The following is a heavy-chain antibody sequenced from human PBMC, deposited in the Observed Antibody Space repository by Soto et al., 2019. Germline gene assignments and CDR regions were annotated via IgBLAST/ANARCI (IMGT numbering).Heavy chain of an antibody. CDR1: GGSISSSSYY. D-gene: IGHD1-1*01. J-gene: IGHJ4*02. Sequence: QLQLQESGPGLVKPSETLSLTCTVSGGSISSSSYYWGWIRQPPGKGLEWIGSIYYSGSTYYNPYLQSRVTISVDTSKNQFAVKLSSVTAADTAVYYCARTTSYYFDYWGQGTLVTVSS. V-gene: IGHV4-39*01. CDR2: IYYSGST. CDR3: ARTTSYYFDY.